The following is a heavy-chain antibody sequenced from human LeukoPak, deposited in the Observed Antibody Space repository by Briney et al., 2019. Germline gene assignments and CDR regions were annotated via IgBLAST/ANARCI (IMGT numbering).Heavy chain of an antibody. CDR3: ARGPAPLQYYDFWSGQPLDY. D-gene: IGHD3-3*01. CDR1: GGSISSSSYY. V-gene: IGHV4-39*07. Sequence: SETLSLTCTVSGGSISSSSYYWGWIRQPPGKGLEWIGSIYYSGSTYYNPSLKSRVTISVDTSKNQLSLKLSSVTAADTAVYYCARGPAPLQYYDFWSGQPLDYWGQGTLVTVSS. J-gene: IGHJ4*02. CDR2: IYYSGST.